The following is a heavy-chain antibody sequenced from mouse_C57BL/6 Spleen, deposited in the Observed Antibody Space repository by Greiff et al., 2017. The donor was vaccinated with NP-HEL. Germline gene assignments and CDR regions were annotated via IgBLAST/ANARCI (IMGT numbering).Heavy chain of an antibody. D-gene: IGHD2-4*01. CDR2: ISNLAYSI. CDR3: ARQGYDYDEGHYAMDY. Sequence: EVQGVESGGGLVQPGGSLKLSCAASGFTFSDYGMAWVRQAPRKGPEWVAFISNLAYSIYYADTVTGRFTISRENAKNTLYLEMSSLRSVDAAMYYCARQGYDYDEGHYAMDYWGQGTSVTVSS. V-gene: IGHV5-15*01. J-gene: IGHJ4*01. CDR1: GFTFSDYG.